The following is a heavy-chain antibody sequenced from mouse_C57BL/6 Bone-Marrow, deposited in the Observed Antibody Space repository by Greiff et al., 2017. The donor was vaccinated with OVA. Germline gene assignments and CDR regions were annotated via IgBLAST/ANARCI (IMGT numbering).Heavy chain of an antibody. CDR3: AIAGLGLRLGYWYFDV. CDR2: IHPSDSDT. Sequence: QVQLQQPGAELVKPGASVKVSCKASGYTFTSYWMHWVKQRPGQGLEWIGRIHPSDSDTNYNQKFKGKATLTVDKSSSTAYMQLSSLTSEDSAVYYCAIAGLGLRLGYWYFDVWGTGTTVTVSS. J-gene: IGHJ1*03. CDR1: GYTFTSYW. D-gene: IGHD2-2*01. V-gene: IGHV1-74*01.